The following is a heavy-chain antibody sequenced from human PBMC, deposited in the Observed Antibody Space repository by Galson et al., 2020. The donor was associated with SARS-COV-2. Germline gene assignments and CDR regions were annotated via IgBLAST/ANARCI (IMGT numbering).Heavy chain of an antibody. CDR2: ISYDGSNK. V-gene: IGHV3-30*03. J-gene: IGHJ6*02. CDR1: GFTFSSYG. D-gene: IGHD6-19*01. CDR3: ARDPYSSGWYSPAFYGMDV. Sequence: QAGGSLRLSCAASGFTFSSYGMHWVRQAPGKGLEWVAVISYDGSNKYYADSVKGRFTISRDNSKNTLYLQMNSLRAEDTAVYYCARDPYSSGWYSPAFYGMDVWGQGTTVTVSS.